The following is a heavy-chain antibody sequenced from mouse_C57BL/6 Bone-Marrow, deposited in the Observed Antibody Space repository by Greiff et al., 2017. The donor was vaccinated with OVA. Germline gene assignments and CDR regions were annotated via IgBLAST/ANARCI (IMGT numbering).Heavy chain of an antibody. CDR3: ARHTTTVVATDYAMDY. Sequence: EVQGVESGGGLVQPGGSLKLSCAASGFTFSDYGMAWVRQAPRKGPEWVAFISNLAYSIYYADTVTGRFTISRENAKNTLYLEMSSLRSEDTAMYYCARHTTTVVATDYAMDYWGQGTSVTVSS. D-gene: IGHD1-1*01. CDR2: ISNLAYSI. CDR1: GFTFSDYG. V-gene: IGHV5-15*01. J-gene: IGHJ4*01.